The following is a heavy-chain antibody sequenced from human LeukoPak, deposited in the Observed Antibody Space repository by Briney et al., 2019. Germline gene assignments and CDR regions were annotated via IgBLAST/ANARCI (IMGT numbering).Heavy chain of an antibody. CDR1: GFTFSSYA. D-gene: IGHD6-19*01. CDR2: ISGSGGST. CDR3: AKVMPPRLIALAGAAPLDY. J-gene: IGHJ4*02. V-gene: IGHV3-23*01. Sequence: GGSLRLSCAASGFTFSSYAMSWVRQAPGKGPEWVSAISGSGGSTYYADSVKGRFTISRDNSKNTLYLQMNSLRAEDTAVYYCAKVMPPRLIALAGAAPLDYWGQGTLVTVSS.